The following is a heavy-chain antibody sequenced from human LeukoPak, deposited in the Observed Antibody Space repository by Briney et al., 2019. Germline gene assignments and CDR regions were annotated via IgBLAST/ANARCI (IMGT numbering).Heavy chain of an antibody. CDR3: ARHYWNYGSGSYYFDY. D-gene: IGHD3-10*01. CDR2: IYPADSDT. J-gene: IGHJ4*02. CDR1: GYIFTSYW. V-gene: IGHV5-51*01. Sequence: GESLKISCRGSGYIFTSYWIGWVRQMPGKGLEWMGIIYPADSDTRYSPSFQGQVTISADKSVTTAYLLWSRLKASDTAMYYCARHYWNYGSGSYYFDYWGQGTLVTVSS.